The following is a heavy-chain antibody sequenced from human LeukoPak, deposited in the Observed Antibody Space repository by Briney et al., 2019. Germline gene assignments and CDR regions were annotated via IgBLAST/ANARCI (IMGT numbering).Heavy chain of an antibody. CDR2: IYTSGST. V-gene: IGHV4-61*02. CDR1: GGSISSSSYY. J-gene: IGHJ5*02. Sequence: SETLSLTCTVSGGSISSSSYYWSWIRQPAGKGLEWIGRIYTSGSTNYNPSLKSRVTMSVDTSKNQFSLKLSSVTAADTAVYYCAREAGDIVLMVYAYNWFDPWGQGTLVTVSS. CDR3: AREAGDIVLMVYAYNWFDP. D-gene: IGHD2-8*01.